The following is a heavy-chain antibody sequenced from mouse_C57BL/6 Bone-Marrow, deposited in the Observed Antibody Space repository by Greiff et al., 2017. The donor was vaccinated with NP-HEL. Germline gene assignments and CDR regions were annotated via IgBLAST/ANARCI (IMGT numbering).Heavy chain of an antibody. V-gene: IGHV14-4*01. CDR2: IDPANGDT. CDR1: GFTFTDDY. Sequence: VQLQQPGAELVMPGASVKLSCTASGFTFTDDYMHWVKQRPEQGLEWIGWIDPANGDTNYAPKFQGKSTITVDTSSNTAYLQLSSLTSEDTAVYDCTRGAMDYWGQGTSVTVSS. CDR3: TRGAMDY. J-gene: IGHJ4*01.